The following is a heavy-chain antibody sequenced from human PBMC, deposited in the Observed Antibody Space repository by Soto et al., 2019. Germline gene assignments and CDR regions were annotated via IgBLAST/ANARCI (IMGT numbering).Heavy chain of an antibody. V-gene: IGHV5-51*01. CDR2: IYPGDSDT. J-gene: IGHJ6*02. Sequence: GESLKISCKGSGYSFTSYKIAWVRQMPGKGLEWMGIIYPGDSDTKYNPSFQGQVTISADKSITTTYLQWSSLKASDTAIYYCAASIFYYGMDVWGQGTTVTVSS. CDR1: GYSFTSYK. CDR3: AASIFYYGMDV.